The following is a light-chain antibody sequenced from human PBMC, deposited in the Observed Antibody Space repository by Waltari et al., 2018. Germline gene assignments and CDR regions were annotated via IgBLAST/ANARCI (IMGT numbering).Light chain of an antibody. J-gene: IGKJ4*01. CDR1: QTVRTTY. CDR3: QQYDISPLT. CDR2: GAS. V-gene: IGKV3-20*01. Sequence: EIVFRQSPGTLSLSPGEIATLPCRASQTVRTTYLAWYQQKPGQAPTLLIYGASSRATGIPDRFSGSGSGTDFSLTISSLEPEDFAVYYCQQYDISPLTFGGGTKVEIK.